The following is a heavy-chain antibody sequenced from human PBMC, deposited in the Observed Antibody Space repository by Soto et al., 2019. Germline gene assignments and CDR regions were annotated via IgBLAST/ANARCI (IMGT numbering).Heavy chain of an antibody. CDR3: ARSLTIFGVVILVGQGMDV. J-gene: IGHJ6*02. V-gene: IGHV4-39*01. D-gene: IGHD3-3*01. Sequence: SETLSLTCPLSGVSISSNSYYWNWIPQPPGQGLEWIGSIYYSGSTYYNPSLKSRVTISVDTSKNQFSLKLSSVTAADTAVYYCARSLTIFGVVILVGQGMDVWGQGTTVT. CDR1: GVSISSNSYY. CDR2: IYYSGST.